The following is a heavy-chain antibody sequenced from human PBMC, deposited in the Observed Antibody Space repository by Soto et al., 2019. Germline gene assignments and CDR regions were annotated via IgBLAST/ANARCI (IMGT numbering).Heavy chain of an antibody. V-gene: IGHV4-39*01. D-gene: IGHD1-26*01. CDR1: GGSISSSNYY. J-gene: IGHJ6*02. CDR3: ASHRSNYGMDV. CDR2: IYYSGST. Sequence: SETLSLACTVSGGSISSSNYYWGWIRQPPGKGLEWIGSIYYSGSTYYNPSLKSRVTISVDTSKNQFSLNLSSVTAADTAVYSCASHRSNYGMDVWGQGTTVTVSS.